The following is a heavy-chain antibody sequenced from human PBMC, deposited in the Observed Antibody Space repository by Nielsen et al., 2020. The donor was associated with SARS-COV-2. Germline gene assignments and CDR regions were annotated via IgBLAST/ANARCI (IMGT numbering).Heavy chain of an antibody. Sequence: WVRQAPGQRLEWVGWINAGNGNTKYSQKFQGRVTITRDTSASTAYMELSSLRSEDTAAYYCARPRVMVRGVIPSYYYGMDVWGQGTTVTVSS. CDR3: ARPRVMVRGVIPSYYYGMDV. D-gene: IGHD3-10*01. CDR2: INAGNGNT. J-gene: IGHJ6*02. V-gene: IGHV1-3*01.